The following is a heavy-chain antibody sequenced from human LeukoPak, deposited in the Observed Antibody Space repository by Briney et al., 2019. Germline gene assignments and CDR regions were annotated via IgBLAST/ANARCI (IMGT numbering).Heavy chain of an antibody. V-gene: IGHV4-59*01. CDR3: ARMHGSGSYDSDY. J-gene: IGHJ4*02. Sequence: SETLSLTCTVSGGSISSYYWSWIRQPPGKGLEWIGYIYYSGSTNYNPSLKSRVTISVDTSKNQFSLKLSSVTAADTAVYYCARMHGSGSYDSDYWGQGTLVTVSS. CDR1: GGSISSYY. CDR2: IYYSGST. D-gene: IGHD3-10*01.